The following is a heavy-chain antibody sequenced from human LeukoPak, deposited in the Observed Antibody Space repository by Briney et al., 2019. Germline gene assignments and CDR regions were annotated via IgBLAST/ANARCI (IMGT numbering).Heavy chain of an antibody. CDR3: ARMEVGSSQFDY. V-gene: IGHV4-38-2*02. CDR1: GYSISSGYY. J-gene: IGHJ4*02. Sequence: SETLSLTCTVSGYSISSGYYWGWIRQPPGKGLEWIGSIYHSGSTYYNPSLKSRVTISVDTSKNQFSLKPSSVTAADTAVYYCARMEVGSSQFDYWGQGTLVAVSS. D-gene: IGHD6-13*01. CDR2: IYHSGST.